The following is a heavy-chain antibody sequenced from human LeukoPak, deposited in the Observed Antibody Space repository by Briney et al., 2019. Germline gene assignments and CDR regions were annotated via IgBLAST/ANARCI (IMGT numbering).Heavy chain of an antibody. CDR3: ARGPYNSSSYFDY. CDR1: GFTFSSYE. J-gene: IGHJ4*02. V-gene: IGHV3-48*03. D-gene: IGHD6-6*01. Sequence: PGGSLRLSCAASGFTFSSYEMNWVRQAPGKGLEWVSYISTSGSTIYYADSVKGRFTISRDNAKRSLYLQMNSLRAEDTAVYYCARGPYNSSSYFDYWGQGTLVTVSS. CDR2: ISTSGSTI.